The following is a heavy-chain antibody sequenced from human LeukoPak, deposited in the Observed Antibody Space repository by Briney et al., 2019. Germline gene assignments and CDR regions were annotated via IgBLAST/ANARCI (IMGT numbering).Heavy chain of an antibody. CDR1: GCTFTSYD. D-gene: IGHD6-13*01. Sequence: GASVKVSCKASGCTFTSYDINWVRQATGQGLEWMGWMNPNSGNTGYAQKFQGRVTMTRNTSISTAYMELSSLRSEDTAVYYCARGPRRIAAAGTYYFDYWGQGTLVTVSS. CDR3: ARGPRRIAAAGTYYFDY. J-gene: IGHJ4*02. CDR2: MNPNSGNT. V-gene: IGHV1-8*01.